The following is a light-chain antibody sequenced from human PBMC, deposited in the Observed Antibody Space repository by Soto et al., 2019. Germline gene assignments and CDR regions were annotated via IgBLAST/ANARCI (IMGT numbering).Light chain of an antibody. CDR2: TTS. J-gene: IGKJ3*01. CDR1: QSVTSSR. Sequence: EIVLTQSPGTLSLSPGERATLSCTASQSVTSSRLAWYQRKPGQAPRLLIHTTSIRATDIPDRFSGSGSWTDFSLTISRLQPEDSAVYYCQQCGGSPLFSFGPGTRVDI. V-gene: IGKV3-20*01. CDR3: QQCGGSPLFS.